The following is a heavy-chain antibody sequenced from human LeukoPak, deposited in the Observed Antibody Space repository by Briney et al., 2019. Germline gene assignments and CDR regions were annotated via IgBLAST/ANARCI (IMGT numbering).Heavy chain of an antibody. CDR2: IRSGGTNT. Sequence: GGSLRLSCAASGFTFSSFSMNWVRQAPGKGLEWVSYIRSGGTNTDYTGSVKGRFTISRDNAKNSLYLQMNSLRAEDTALYYCAKGFDPYYYGSGSYSDWGQGTLVTVSS. J-gene: IGHJ4*02. D-gene: IGHD3-10*01. CDR3: AKGFDPYYYGSGSYSD. CDR1: GFTFSSFS. V-gene: IGHV3-48*04.